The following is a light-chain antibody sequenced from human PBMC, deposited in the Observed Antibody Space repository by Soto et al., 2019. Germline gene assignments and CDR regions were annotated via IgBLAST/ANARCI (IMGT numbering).Light chain of an antibody. CDR3: SSYTSSSTLVL. CDR2: AVS. Sequence: QSVLTQPASVSGSPGQSITISCTGTSSDVGGYNYVSWYQQHPGKAPKLMIYAVSDRPSGVSNRFSGSKSGDTASLTISGRPAEDEADYYCSSYTSSSTLVLFGGGTKVTVL. J-gene: IGLJ2*01. CDR1: SSDVGGYNY. V-gene: IGLV2-14*03.